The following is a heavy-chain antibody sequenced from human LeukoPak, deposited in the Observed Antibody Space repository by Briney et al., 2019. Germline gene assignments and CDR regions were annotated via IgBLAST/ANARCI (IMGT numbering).Heavy chain of an antibody. D-gene: IGHD4-17*01. J-gene: IGHJ6*02. Sequence: SETLSLTCTVSGASISSYYWSWIRQPPGKGLEWIGYIDYSGSTNYTPSLKSRVTISVGTSKNQFSLKLSSVTAADTALYYCAREAWVSGDSKYRYYGIDVWGQGTTVTVSS. V-gene: IGHV4-59*01. CDR1: GASISSYY. CDR2: IDYSGST. CDR3: AREAWVSGDSKYRYYGIDV.